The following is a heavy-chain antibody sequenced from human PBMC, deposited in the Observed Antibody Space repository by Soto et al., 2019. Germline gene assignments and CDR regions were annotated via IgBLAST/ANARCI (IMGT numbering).Heavy chain of an antibody. D-gene: IGHD5-12*01. Sequence: QVQLQESGPGLVKPSQTLFLICAVSGGSISSGDYYWSWIRQPPGKGLEWIGYIYYSGSTYYNPSLKSRVTISVDTSKNQFSLKLSSVTAADTAVYYCARDRRAYSGYDSVRFRYCYYYGMDVWGQVTTVTVSS. CDR1: GGSISSGDYY. CDR2: IYYSGST. V-gene: IGHV4-30-4*01. CDR3: ARDRRAYSGYDSVRFRYCYYYGMDV. J-gene: IGHJ6*02.